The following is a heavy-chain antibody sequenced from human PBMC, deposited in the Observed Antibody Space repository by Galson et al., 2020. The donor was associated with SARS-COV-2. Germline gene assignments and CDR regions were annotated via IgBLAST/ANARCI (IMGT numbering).Heavy chain of an antibody. J-gene: IGHJ4*02. D-gene: IGHD1-26*01. Sequence: GGSLRLSCAASGFTFDDYAMHWVRQAPGKGLEWVSGISWNSGSIGYADSVNGRFTISRDNAKNSLYLQMNSLRAEDMALYYCAKDKSYSGSYAGFDYWGQGTLVTVSS. V-gene: IGHV3-9*03. CDR1: GFTFDDYA. CDR2: ISWNSGSI. CDR3: AKDKSYSGSYAGFDY.